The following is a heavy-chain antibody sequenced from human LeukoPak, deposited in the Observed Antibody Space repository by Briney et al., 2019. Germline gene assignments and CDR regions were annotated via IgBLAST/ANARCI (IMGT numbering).Heavy chain of an antibody. CDR2: ISGGGGT. CDR1: GFTLSSFA. D-gene: IGHD2/OR15-2a*01. V-gene: IGHV3-23*01. J-gene: IGHJ4*02. CDR3: AKGRGSFLYYFDS. Sequence: GGSLRLSCAASGFTLSSFAMTWVRQAPGKGLEWVSGISGGGGTYYTDSVRGRFTISRDNSKNTLCLQMNSLRAEDTAVYYCAKGRGSFLYYFDSWGQGTLVTVSS.